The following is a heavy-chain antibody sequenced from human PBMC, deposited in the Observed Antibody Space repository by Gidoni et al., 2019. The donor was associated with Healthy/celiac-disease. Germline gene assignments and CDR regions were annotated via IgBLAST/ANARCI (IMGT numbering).Heavy chain of an antibody. D-gene: IGHD2-15*01. CDR1: GYSFTSYW. Sequence: EVQLVQSGAEVKKPGESLRISCKGSGYSFTSYWISWVRQMPGKGLEWMGRSDPSDSYTNYSPSFQGHVTISADKSISTAYLQWSSLKASDTAMYYCARMGYCSGGSCYYNNWFDPWGQGTLVTVSS. CDR3: ARMGYCSGGSCYYNNWFDP. J-gene: IGHJ5*02. CDR2: SDPSDSYT. V-gene: IGHV5-10-1*03.